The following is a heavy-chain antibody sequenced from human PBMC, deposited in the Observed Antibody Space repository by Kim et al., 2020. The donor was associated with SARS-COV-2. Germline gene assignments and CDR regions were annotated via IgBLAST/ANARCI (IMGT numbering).Heavy chain of an antibody. Sequence: GGSLRLSCAASGFTLSSYSMHWVRQAPGKGLEWVAVISYDGSNKYYADSVKGRFTISRDNSKNTLYLQMNSLRAEDTAVYYCARDRNGVVVPASITPDY. CDR3: ARDRNGVVVPASITPDY. J-gene: IGHJ4*01. CDR1: GFTLSSYS. V-gene: IGHV3-30*04. CDR2: ISYDGSNK. D-gene: IGHD2-2*01.